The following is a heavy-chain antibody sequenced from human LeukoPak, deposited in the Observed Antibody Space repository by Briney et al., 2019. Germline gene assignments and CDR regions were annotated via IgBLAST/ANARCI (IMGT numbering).Heavy chain of an antibody. CDR3: ARDSGLRWSGGGIDY. V-gene: IGHV4-4*07. CDR1: GGSISSYY. Sequence: PSETLSLTCTVSGGSISSYYRSWIRQPAGKGLEWIGRIYTSGSTNYNPSLKSRVTISVDTSKNQFSLKLSSVTAADTAVYYCARDSGLRWSGGGIDYWGQGTLVTVSS. CDR2: IYTSGST. D-gene: IGHD4-23*01. J-gene: IGHJ4*02.